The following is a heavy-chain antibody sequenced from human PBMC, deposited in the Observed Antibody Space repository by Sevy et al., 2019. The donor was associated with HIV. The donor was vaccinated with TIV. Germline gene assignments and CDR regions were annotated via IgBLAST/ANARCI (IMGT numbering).Heavy chain of an antibody. Sequence: GGSLRLSCAASGFTFSSYIMNWVRQAPGMGPVWVSSISSGGDYIYYTNSVKGRFAISRYKAKSLLYLHMNSLRAEDTAVYYCVGDEYSYASGFDYWGQGTLVTVSS. CDR1: GFTFSSYI. V-gene: IGHV3-21*01. CDR3: VGDEYSYASGFDY. CDR2: ISSGGDYI. J-gene: IGHJ4*02. D-gene: IGHD5-18*01.